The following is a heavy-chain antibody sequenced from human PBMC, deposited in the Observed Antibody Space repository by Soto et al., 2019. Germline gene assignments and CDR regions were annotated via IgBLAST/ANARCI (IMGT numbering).Heavy chain of an antibody. CDR1: SGSFSGYY. D-gene: IGHD5-18*01. CDR2: INHSGNT. CDR3: ARHFRWIQLWLRENWFDP. Sequence: WETLSLTCAVYSGSFSGYYWTWIRQPPGKGLEWIGEINHSGNTKYNPSLKSRVTMSVDTSKNQFSLNLRSVTAADTAVYYCARHFRWIQLWLRENWFDPWGQGTLVTVSS. J-gene: IGHJ5*02. V-gene: IGHV4-34*01.